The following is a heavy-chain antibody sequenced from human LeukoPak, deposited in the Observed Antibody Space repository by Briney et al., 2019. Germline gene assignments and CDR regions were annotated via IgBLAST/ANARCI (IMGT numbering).Heavy chain of an antibody. D-gene: IGHD4-23*01. J-gene: IGHJ3*02. CDR1: GFTFSSYS. Sequence: PGGSLRLSCAASGFTFSSYSMNWVRQAPGKGLEWVSSISSSSSSYIYYADSVKGRFTISRDNAKNSLYLQMNSLRAEDTAVYYCARGLYGGTSTAFDIWGQGTMVTVSS. V-gene: IGHV3-21*01. CDR2: ISSSSSSYI. CDR3: ARGLYGGTSTAFDI.